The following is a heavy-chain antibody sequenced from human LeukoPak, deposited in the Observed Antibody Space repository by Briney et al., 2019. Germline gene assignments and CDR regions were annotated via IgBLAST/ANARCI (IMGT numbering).Heavy chain of an antibody. J-gene: IGHJ4*02. CDR2: IVVGSGNT. D-gene: IGHD6-13*01. Sequence: SVKVSCKASGFTFTSSAVQWVRQARGQRLEWIGWIVVGSGNTNYAQKFQERVTITRDMSTSTAYMELSSLRSEDTAVYYCAADSEQLVRGIFDYWGQGTLVTVSS. V-gene: IGHV1-58*01. CDR3: AADSEQLVRGIFDY. CDR1: GFTFTSSA.